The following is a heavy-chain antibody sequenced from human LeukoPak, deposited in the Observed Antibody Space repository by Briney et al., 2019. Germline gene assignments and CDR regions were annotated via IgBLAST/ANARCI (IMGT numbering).Heavy chain of an antibody. CDR1: GFTFSSYE. D-gene: IGHD6-19*01. CDR2: IKQDGSEK. Sequence: GGSLRLSCAASGFTFSSYEMNWVRQAPGKGREWVANIKQDGSEKYYVDSVKGRFTISRDNAKNSLYLQMNSLRAEDTAVYYCARDLLAVAATGIGFDDWGQGTLVTVSS. CDR3: ARDLLAVAATGIGFDD. J-gene: IGHJ4*02. V-gene: IGHV3-7*01.